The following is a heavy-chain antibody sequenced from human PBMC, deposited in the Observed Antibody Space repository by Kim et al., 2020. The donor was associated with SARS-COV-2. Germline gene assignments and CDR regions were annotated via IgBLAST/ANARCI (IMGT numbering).Heavy chain of an antibody. CDR3: AKTPFGELVEMDC. J-gene: IGHJ4*02. V-gene: IGHV3-30*02. D-gene: IGHD3-10*01. Sequence: CAASEKGRVTISRDNSKTPLHLKMNSLRAEDTAVYYGAKTPFGELVEMDCWGQGTLVTVSS.